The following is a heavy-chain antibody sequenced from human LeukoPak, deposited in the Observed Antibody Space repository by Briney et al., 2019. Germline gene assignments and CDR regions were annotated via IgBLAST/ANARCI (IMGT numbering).Heavy chain of an antibody. CDR1: GDSISSSY. CDR2: VHYTGKT. Sequence: SETLSLTCTVSGDSISSSYWSWIRQPPGKRLEWVGYVHYTGKTNYNPSLNNRATISVDMSKNQFSLTLTSVTLADTAVYYCARGYYDRSGSTNPFDSWGQGTLVTVSA. CDR3: ARGYYDRSGSTNPFDS. D-gene: IGHD3-22*01. V-gene: IGHV4-59*01. J-gene: IGHJ4*02.